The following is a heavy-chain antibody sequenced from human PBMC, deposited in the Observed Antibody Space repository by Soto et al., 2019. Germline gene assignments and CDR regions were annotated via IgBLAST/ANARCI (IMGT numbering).Heavy chain of an antibody. V-gene: IGHV1-69*01. Sequence: QVQLVQSGAEVKKPGPSVKVSCKASGGTFSSYAISWVRQAPGQGLEWMGGIIPMFGTVKYTQKFQGRVTITGDESTRTAYMELSSLRSEDTAVYDCARDLGQFDILTDLGYYNFYGMDVWGQGTTVTVSS. J-gene: IGHJ6*02. CDR1: GGTFSSYA. CDR3: ARDLGQFDILTDLGYYNFYGMDV. CDR2: IIPMFGTV. D-gene: IGHD3-9*01.